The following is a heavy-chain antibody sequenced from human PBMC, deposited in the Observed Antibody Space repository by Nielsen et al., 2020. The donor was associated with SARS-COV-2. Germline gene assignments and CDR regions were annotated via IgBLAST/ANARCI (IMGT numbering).Heavy chain of an antibody. CDR3: ARGCNNSNCDISGDYFDS. CDR1: GGIFSTNT. V-gene: IGHV1-69*02. Sequence: SVKVSCKASGGIFSTNTINWVRQAPGQGLDSPGRIIPLIDVTNYGQKFRGRITITADKSTGTAYMDLDSLTSEDTAVYYCARGCNNSNCDISGDYFDSWGQETLVTVSS. J-gene: IGHJ4*02. CDR2: IIPLIDVT. D-gene: IGHD3-9*01.